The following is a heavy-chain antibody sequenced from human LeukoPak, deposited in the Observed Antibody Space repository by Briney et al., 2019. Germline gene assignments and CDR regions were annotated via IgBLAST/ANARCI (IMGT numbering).Heavy chain of an antibody. CDR1: GFTFSSYA. J-gene: IGHJ4*02. D-gene: IGHD3-3*01. CDR3: ARDAYDFWSGYSDY. Sequence: GGSLRLSCAASGFTFSSYAMRWVRQAPGKGLEYVSAISRNGGSTYYANSVKGRFTISRDNSKNTLYLQMGSLRAEDMAVYYCARDAYDFWSGYSDYWGQGTLVTVSS. V-gene: IGHV3-64*01. CDR2: ISRNGGST.